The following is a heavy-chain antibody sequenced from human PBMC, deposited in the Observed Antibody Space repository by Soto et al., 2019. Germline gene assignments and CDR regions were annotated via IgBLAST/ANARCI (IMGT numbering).Heavy chain of an antibody. CDR1: GFAFSSYG. CDR3: AKDADLRRNFDWSYYFDA. J-gene: IGHJ4*02. CDR2: VSDSGGSA. D-gene: IGHD3-9*01. Sequence: EVQLLESGGGLVQPGGSLRLSCAASGFAFSSYGMSWVRQAPGKGLEWVSAVSDSGGSASYADSVKGRFTISRDNSKNTVYLELRSLRAEATARYYCAKDADLRRNFDWSYYFDAWGQGTLVTVSS. V-gene: IGHV3-23*01.